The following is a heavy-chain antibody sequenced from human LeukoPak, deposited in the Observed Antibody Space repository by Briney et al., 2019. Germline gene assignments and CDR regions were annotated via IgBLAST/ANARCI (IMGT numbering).Heavy chain of an antibody. CDR2: ISAYNGNT. V-gene: IGHV1-18*01. CDR3: ASRGVATTPGYYYYYMDV. D-gene: IGHD5-12*01. CDR1: GYTFTSYG. J-gene: IGHJ6*03. Sequence: GASVKVSCKASGYTFTSYGISWVRQAPGQGLEWMGWISAYNGNTNYAQKLQGRVTMTTDTSTSTAYMELRSLRSDDTAVYYCASRGVATTPGYYYYYMDVWGKGTTVTISS.